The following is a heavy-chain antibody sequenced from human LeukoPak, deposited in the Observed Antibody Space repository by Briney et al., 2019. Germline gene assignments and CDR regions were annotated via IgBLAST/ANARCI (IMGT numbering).Heavy chain of an antibody. CDR2: IYYIGST. J-gene: IGHJ4*02. CDR1: GFSISSYY. D-gene: IGHD3-16*02. Sequence: SETLSLTCTVSGFSISSYYWSWIRQPPGKGLEWIGYIYYIGSTNYNPSLKSRATISVDTSKNQFSLKLSSVTAANTAVYYCARAEEAYDYVWGSYRLYSFDYWGQGTLVTVSS. CDR3: ARAEEAYDYVWGSYRLYSFDY. V-gene: IGHV4-59*01.